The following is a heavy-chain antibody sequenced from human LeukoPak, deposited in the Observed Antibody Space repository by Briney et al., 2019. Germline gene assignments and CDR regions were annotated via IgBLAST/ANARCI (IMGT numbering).Heavy chain of an antibody. D-gene: IGHD7-27*01. CDR2: LSNSGSDI. J-gene: IGHJ4*02. CDR3: ARGHWGLDY. Sequence: GGSLRLSCAVSGFTFSDHYMTWIRQAPGKGLEYISYLSNSGSDIFYADSVKGRFSISRDNAKNSLYLQMNSLRAEDTAMYYCARGHWGLDYWGQGTLVTVSP. V-gene: IGHV3-11*01. CDR1: GFTFSDHY.